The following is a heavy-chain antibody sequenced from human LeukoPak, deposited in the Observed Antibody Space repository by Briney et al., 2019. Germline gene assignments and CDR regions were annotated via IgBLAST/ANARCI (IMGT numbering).Heavy chain of an antibody. D-gene: IGHD5-18*01. Sequence: SETLSLTCTVSGVSINSSNYYWSWIRQPPGKGLEWIGYIYYSGSTNYNPSLKSRVTISIDTSKNQFSLKLSSVIAADTAVYYCARVERQLWLRYPSYWFDPWGQGTLVTVSS. CDR1: GVSINSSNYY. V-gene: IGHV4-61*01. J-gene: IGHJ5*02. CDR2: IYYSGST. CDR3: ARVERQLWLRYPSYWFDP.